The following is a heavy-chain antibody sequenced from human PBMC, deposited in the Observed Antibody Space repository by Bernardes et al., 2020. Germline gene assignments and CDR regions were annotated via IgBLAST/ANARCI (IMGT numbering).Heavy chain of an antibody. CDR3: AKDRGYDILTGYSWDAFGL. V-gene: IGHV3-23*01. Sequence: VESLCLSCAASGFTFSSYAMSWVRQAPGKGLEWVSAISDSGGSTYYADSVKGRFTISRDNSKNTLYLQMNSLRAEDTAVYYCAKDRGYDILTGYSWDAFGLWDQGTMVTVSS. J-gene: IGHJ3*01. D-gene: IGHD3-9*01. CDR2: ISDSGGST. CDR1: GFTFSSYA.